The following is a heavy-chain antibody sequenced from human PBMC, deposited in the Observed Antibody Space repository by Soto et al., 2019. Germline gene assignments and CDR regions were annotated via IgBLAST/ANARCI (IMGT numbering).Heavy chain of an antibody. CDR1: GYSFTSYW. V-gene: IGHV5-51*01. CDR2: IYPGDSDT. CDR3: ARHNWNSIYYYYGMDV. D-gene: IGHD1-7*01. Sequence: GESLKISCKGSGYSFTSYWIGWVRQMPGKGLEWMGIIYPGDSDTRYSPSFQGQVTISADKSISTAYLQWSSLKASDTAMYYCARHNWNSIYYYYGMDVWGQGTTVTVSS. J-gene: IGHJ6*02.